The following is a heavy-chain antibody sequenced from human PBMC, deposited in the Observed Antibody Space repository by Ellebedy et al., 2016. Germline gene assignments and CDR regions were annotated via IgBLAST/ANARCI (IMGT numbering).Heavy chain of an antibody. D-gene: IGHD5-18*01. CDR2: IIPIVGIA. J-gene: IGHJ4*02. CDR3: ARAEDTAMVFDY. CDR1: GGTFSSYA. Sequence: ASVKVFCKASGGTFSSYAISWVRQAPGQGLEWMGRIIPIVGIAIYAQKFQGRVTITADKSTSTAYMELSSLRSEDTGVYYCARAEDTAMVFDYWGQGTLVTVSS. V-gene: IGHV1-69*04.